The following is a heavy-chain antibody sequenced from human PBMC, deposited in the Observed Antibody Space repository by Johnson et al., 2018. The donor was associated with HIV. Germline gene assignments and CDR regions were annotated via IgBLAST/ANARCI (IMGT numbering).Heavy chain of an antibody. CDR3: STGSSGSNAFDI. CDR2: IKSKTDGGTT. CDR1: GFTFSNAW. D-gene: IGHD3-22*01. J-gene: IGHJ3*02. V-gene: IGHV3-15*01. Sequence: VQLVESGGGLVKPGGSLRLSCAASGFTFSNAWMSWVRQAPGKGLEWVGRIKSKTDGGTTDYAAPVTGRFTISRDDSKNTLYLQMNSLTTEDPAVYYCSTGSSGSNAFDIWGQGTMVTVSS.